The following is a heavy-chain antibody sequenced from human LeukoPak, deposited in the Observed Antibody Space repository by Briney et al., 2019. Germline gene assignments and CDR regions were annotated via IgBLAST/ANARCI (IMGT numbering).Heavy chain of an antibody. J-gene: IGHJ4*02. D-gene: IGHD3-3*01. CDR3: ARGFWEAYFDY. CDR2: IYYSGST. Sequence: SETLSLTCTVSGGPISSYYWSWIRQPPGKGLEWIGYIYYSGSTNYNPSLKSRVTISVDTSKNQFSLKLSSVTAADTAVYYCARGFWEAYFDYWGQGTLVTVSS. CDR1: GGPISSYY. V-gene: IGHV4-59*01.